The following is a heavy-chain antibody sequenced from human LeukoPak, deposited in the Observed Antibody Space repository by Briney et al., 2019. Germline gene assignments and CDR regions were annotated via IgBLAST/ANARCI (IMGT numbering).Heavy chain of an antibody. Sequence: GGSLRLSCAASGFTFSLFKWVRQAPGKGVEWVSSISSTSSYIYYADSMKGRFTISRDDAKNSLYLQMNSVRAEDTAVYYCARHRYYYASGSYYSRVGVDVWGQGTTVTVSS. V-gene: IGHV3-21*01. CDR3: ARHRYYYASGSYYSRVGVDV. J-gene: IGHJ6*02. D-gene: IGHD3-10*01. CDR1: GFTFSLF. CDR2: ISSTSSYI.